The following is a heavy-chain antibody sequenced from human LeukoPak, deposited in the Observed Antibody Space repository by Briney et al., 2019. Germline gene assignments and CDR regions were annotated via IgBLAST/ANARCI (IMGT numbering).Heavy chain of an antibody. Sequence: PRGSLRLSCATTGISFYRYSLIWVRQAPGKGLEWVASITGRSSYIYYADSVKGRFTVSRDNAKKSLFLQMSSLRVDDTAVYYCARTYDFGRGPPGDAFDNWGPGTWVIVSA. CDR2: ITGRSSYI. CDR1: GISFYRYS. J-gene: IGHJ3*02. D-gene: IGHD3-3*01. V-gene: IGHV3-21*01. CDR3: ARTYDFGRGPPGDAFDN.